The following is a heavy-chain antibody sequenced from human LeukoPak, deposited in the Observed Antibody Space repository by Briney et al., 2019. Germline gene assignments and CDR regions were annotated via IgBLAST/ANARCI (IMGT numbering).Heavy chain of an antibody. D-gene: IGHD3-22*01. CDR3: VRGHSSGHGAYFDY. Sequence: PSETLSLTCTVSGGSISGVDYYWNWIRQPPGRGLEWIGFISYSGSTYYIPSLRSRVSISAETSKSQFSLRLSSVTATDTAVYYCVRGHSSGHGAYFDYWGQGTLATVSS. J-gene: IGHJ4*02. V-gene: IGHV4-30-4*01. CDR2: ISYSGST. CDR1: GGSISGVDYY.